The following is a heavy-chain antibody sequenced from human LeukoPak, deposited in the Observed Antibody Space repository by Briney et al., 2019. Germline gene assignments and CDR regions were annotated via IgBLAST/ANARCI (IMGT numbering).Heavy chain of an antibody. CDR1: GGTFSSYA. J-gene: IGHJ6*03. D-gene: IGHD3-3*01. CDR2: IIPIFGTA. V-gene: IGHV1-69*01. Sequence: SVKVSCKASGGTFSSYAISWVRQAPGQGLEWMGGIIPIFGTANYAQKFQGRVTITADESTSTAYMELSSPRSEHTAVYYCASSARYYDFWSGRRAFYYYYYMDVWGKGTTVTVSS. CDR3: ASSARYYDFWSGRRAFYYYYYMDV.